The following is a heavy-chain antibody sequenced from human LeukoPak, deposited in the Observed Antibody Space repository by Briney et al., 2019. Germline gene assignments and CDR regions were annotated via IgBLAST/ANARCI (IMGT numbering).Heavy chain of an antibody. J-gene: IGHJ3*02. Sequence: ASVKVSCKASGYTFTSYGMNWVRQAPGQGLEWMGWINTNTGNPTYAQGFTGRFVLSLDTSVSTAYLQISSLMAEDTAVYFCARASMVITKGAFDIWGQGTMVTVSS. CDR1: GYTFTSYG. D-gene: IGHD4/OR15-4a*01. V-gene: IGHV7-4-1*02. CDR3: ARASMVITKGAFDI. CDR2: INTNTGNP.